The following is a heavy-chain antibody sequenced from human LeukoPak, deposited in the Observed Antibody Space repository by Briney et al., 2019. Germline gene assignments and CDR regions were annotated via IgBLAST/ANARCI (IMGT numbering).Heavy chain of an antibody. CDR1: GYSFSTYW. J-gene: IGHJ3*02. Sequence: GESLKISCTGSGYSFSTYWIGCVRQMPGKGLEWVGFIYPDDSDTSYSPSFQGQVAISADTSFSTAYLQWSSLKASDTAMYYCARGGDYGDPRRPFNIWGQGTVVTVSS. V-gene: IGHV5-51*01. D-gene: IGHD4-17*01. CDR3: ARGGDYGDPRRPFNI. CDR2: IYPDDSDT.